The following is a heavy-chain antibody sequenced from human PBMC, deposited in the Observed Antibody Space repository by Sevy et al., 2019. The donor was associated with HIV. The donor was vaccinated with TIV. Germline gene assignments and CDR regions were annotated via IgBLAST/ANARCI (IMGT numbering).Heavy chain of an antibody. CDR3: ARDGSRFGKYGFDH. CDR1: GFTFNIYE. D-gene: IGHD3-10*01. CDR2: ISSSGSMI. Sequence: GGSLRLSCVVSGFTFNIYEVDWVRQAPGKGLEWVSYISSSGSMIYYAESVKGRFSISRDNVKNSLFLQMNNLRAEDTAIYYCARDGSRFGKYGFDHWGQGALVTVSS. V-gene: IGHV3-48*03. J-gene: IGHJ5*02.